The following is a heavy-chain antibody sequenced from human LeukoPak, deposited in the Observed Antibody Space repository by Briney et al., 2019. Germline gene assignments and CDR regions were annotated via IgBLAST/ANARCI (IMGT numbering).Heavy chain of an antibody. CDR3: IRETHVGLHLEY. Sequence: PGGSLRLSCEASGFTFATYWMHWVRQAAGKGLVWVARINTDGYVTTYADSVRGRFTVPRDNAENTLYLQMNDLRPEDTAVYYCIRETHVGLHLEYWGQGTLATVAS. J-gene: IGHJ4*02. V-gene: IGHV3-74*03. D-gene: IGHD3-10*01. CDR2: INTDGYVT. CDR1: GFTFATYW.